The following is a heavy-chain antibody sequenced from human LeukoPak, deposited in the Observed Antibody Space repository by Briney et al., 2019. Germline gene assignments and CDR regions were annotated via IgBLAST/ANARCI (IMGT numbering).Heavy chain of an antibody. CDR1: GGSVSSGHYY. CDR2: IYTSGST. J-gene: IGHJ3*02. CDR3: ARVLWSGYDI. Sequence: SSQTLSLTCTVSGGSVSSGHYYWSWIRQPAGKGLEWIGRIYTSGSTAYNPSLKSRVAISVDTSKNQFSLKLSSVTAADTAVYYCARVLWSGYDIWGQGTMVTVSS. D-gene: IGHD3-3*01. V-gene: IGHV4-61*02.